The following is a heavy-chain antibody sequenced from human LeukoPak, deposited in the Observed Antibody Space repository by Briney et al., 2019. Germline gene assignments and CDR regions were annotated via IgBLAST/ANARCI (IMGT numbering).Heavy chain of an antibody. Sequence: PGGSLRLSCAASGFTVSSNYMSWVRQAPGKGLEWVSVIYSGGSTYYADSVKGRFTISRDNSKNTLYLQMNSLRAEDTAVYYCARGGNGGNSGDFDYWGQGTLVTVSS. D-gene: IGHD4-23*01. CDR1: GFTVSSNY. J-gene: IGHJ4*02. V-gene: IGHV3-66*01. CDR3: ARGGNGGNSGDFDY. CDR2: IYSGGST.